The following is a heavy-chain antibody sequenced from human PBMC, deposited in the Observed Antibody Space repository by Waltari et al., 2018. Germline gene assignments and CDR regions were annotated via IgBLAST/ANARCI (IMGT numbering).Heavy chain of an antibody. CDR1: EFTFSRYE. Sequence: EVQLVKSGGGLVQPGGSLRLSCAASEFTFSRYEMNWVRQAPGKGLEWVSYISSSGSTIYYADSVKGRFTISRDNAKNSLYLQMNSLRAEDTAVYYCARGIFGVVISYYGMDVWGQGTTVTVSS. D-gene: IGHD3-3*01. V-gene: IGHV3-48*03. J-gene: IGHJ6*02. CDR3: ARGIFGVVISYYGMDV. CDR2: ISSSGSTI.